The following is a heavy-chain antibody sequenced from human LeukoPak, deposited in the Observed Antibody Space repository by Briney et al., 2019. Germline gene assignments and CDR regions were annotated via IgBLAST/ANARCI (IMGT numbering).Heavy chain of an antibody. J-gene: IGHJ3*02. Sequence: PGGSLRLSCVASGFTLSDHNMDWVRQATGKELEWVGRSRKRGNKYVTENAASVKGRFTISRDDSNNSLYLQMNSLRTEDTAVYYCAREGYNYGSDAFDIWGQGTMVTVSS. CDR2: SRKRGNKYVT. V-gene: IGHV3-72*01. CDR1: GFTLSDHN. D-gene: IGHD5-18*01. CDR3: AREGYNYGSDAFDI.